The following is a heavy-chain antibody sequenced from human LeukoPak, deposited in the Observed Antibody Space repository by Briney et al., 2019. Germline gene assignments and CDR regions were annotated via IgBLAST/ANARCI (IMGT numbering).Heavy chain of an antibody. D-gene: IGHD2-2*01. Sequence: PGGSLRLSCAASGFTFSGYSMTWVRQAPGKGLEWVSYISSGSSTISYADSVKGRFTISRDNAKNSLYLQMNSLRAEDTAVYYCASSFDARPPYNWFDPWGQGTLVTVSS. J-gene: IGHJ5*02. V-gene: IGHV3-48*04. CDR1: GFTFSGYS. CDR2: ISSGSSTI. CDR3: ASSFDARPPYNWFDP.